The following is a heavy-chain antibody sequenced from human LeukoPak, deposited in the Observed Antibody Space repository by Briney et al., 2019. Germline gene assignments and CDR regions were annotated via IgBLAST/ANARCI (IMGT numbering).Heavy chain of an antibody. V-gene: IGHV3-48*03. D-gene: IGHD3-10*01. CDR3: ARDVSSGGAFDI. Sequence: GGSLRLSCAASGFTFSSYEMNWVRQAPGKGLEWVSYISSSGSTIYYADSVKGRFTISRDNAKNSLYLQMNSPRAEDTAVYYCARDVSSGGAFDIWGQGTMVTVSS. CDR1: GFTFSSYE. J-gene: IGHJ3*02. CDR2: ISSSGSTI.